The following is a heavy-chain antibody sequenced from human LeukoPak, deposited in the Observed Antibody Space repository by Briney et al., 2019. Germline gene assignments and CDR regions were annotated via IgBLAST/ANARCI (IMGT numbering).Heavy chain of an antibody. Sequence: SDTLSLTCTVSGGSISSYYWSWIRQPAGKGLEWIGRIYTSGSTHYNPSLKSRATISVDKYKNQFSLKLKLLTAADTAVYYCAKHSGWSFDYWGQGTLVTVSS. CDR1: GGSISSYY. J-gene: IGHJ4*02. CDR2: IYTSGST. CDR3: AKHSGWSFDY. D-gene: IGHD6-19*01. V-gene: IGHV4-4*07.